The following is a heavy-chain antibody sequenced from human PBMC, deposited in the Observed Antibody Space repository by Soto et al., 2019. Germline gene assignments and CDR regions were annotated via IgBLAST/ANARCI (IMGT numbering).Heavy chain of an antibody. Sequence: SETLSLTCAVYGGSFSGYYWSWIRQPPGKGLEWIGEINHSGSTNYNPSLKSRVTISVDTSKNQFSLKLSSVTAADTAVYYCARGPEGLQYWKGGYYYYYYMDVWGKGTTVTVSS. V-gene: IGHV4-34*01. D-gene: IGHD4-4*01. CDR3: ARGPEGLQYWKGGYYYYYYMDV. J-gene: IGHJ6*03. CDR2: INHSGST. CDR1: GGSFSGYY.